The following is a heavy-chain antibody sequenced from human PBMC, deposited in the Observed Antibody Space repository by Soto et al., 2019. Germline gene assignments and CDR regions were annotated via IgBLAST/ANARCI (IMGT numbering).Heavy chain of an antibody. D-gene: IGHD3-22*01. CDR1: GFTFSSYA. Sequence: QVQLVESGGGVVQPGRSLRLSCAASGFTFSSYAMHWVRQAPGKGLEWVAVISYDGSNKYYADSVKGRFTISRDNSKNTLYLQMNSLRAEDTAVYYCARDRSQITMISLRIRDYYYGMDVWGQGTTVTVSS. CDR2: ISYDGSNK. J-gene: IGHJ6*02. CDR3: ARDRSQITMISLRIRDYYYGMDV. V-gene: IGHV3-30-3*01.